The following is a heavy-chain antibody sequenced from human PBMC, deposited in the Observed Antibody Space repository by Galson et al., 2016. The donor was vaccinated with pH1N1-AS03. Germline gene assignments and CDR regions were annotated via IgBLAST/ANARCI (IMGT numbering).Heavy chain of an antibody. Sequence: SLRLSCAASGLEFSYFWMTWVRQAPGKGPEWVANIKQDGSETHYVDSVKGRFTISRDNAKNSLYLQMNSLRVEDTAMYYCARGERIGDDAWTACSFASWGQGALVTVSS. CDR2: IKQDGSET. D-gene: IGHD1-1*01. J-gene: IGHJ4*02. V-gene: IGHV3-7*03. CDR3: ARGERIGDDAWTACSFAS. CDR1: GLEFSYFW.